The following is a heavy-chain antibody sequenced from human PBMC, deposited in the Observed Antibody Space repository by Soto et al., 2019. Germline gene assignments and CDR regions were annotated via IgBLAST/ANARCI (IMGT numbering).Heavy chain of an antibody. V-gene: IGHV3-21*01. CDR2: ISSSSSYI. Sequence: VGLLWLHWSVAGYTSTGRSTHCVLKAPGKGLEWVSSISSSSSYIYYADSVKGRFTISRDNAKNSLYLQMNSLRAEDTAFFYFRRRTASGYRSGFGITAQPLLRSRHY. CDR3: RRRTASGYRSGFGITAQPLLRSRHY. D-gene: IGHD2-21*02. J-gene: IGHJ4*01. CDR1: GYTSTGRS.